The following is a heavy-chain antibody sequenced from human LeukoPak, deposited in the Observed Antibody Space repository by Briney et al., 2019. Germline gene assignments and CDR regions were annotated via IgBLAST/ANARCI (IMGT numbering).Heavy chain of an antibody. CDR2: IFHSGST. D-gene: IGHD3-22*01. V-gene: IGHV4-38-2*02. Sequence: PSETLSLTCSVSGYSISSGFYWGWIRQPPGKGLEWIGSIFHSGSTYYNPSLKSRVTISVDTSKNQFSLNLRSVTAADTAVYYCARANYYDTSGYSRGAFDIWGQGTMATVSS. CDR3: ARANYYDTSGYSRGAFDI. J-gene: IGHJ3*02. CDR1: GYSISSGFY.